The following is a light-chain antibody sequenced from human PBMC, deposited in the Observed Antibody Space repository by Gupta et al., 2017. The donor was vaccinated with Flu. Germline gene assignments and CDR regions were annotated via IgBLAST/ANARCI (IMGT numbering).Light chain of an antibody. J-gene: IGKJ1*01. CDR1: QSVGWK. CDR3: QQYYEWPPWV. V-gene: IGKV3-15*01. Sequence: EIVLTQSPATLSVSPGERATLSCRTSQSVGWKLAWYQQRPGRGPRLLIHGAYVRDSDVPPSFSGSGSGTEFTLTINSLQSDDFAVYYCQQYYEWPPWVFGQGTKVEVK. CDR2: GAY.